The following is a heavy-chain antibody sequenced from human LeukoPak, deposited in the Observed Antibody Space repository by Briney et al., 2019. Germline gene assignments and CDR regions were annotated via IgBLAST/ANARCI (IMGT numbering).Heavy chain of an antibody. V-gene: IGHV1-2*02. CDR3: ARGDYELHYYYGMDV. Sequence: ASVKVFCKASGYTFTGYYMQWVRQAPGQGLEWMGWINPNSGGTNYAQKFQGRVTMTRDTSISTAYMELSRLRSDDTAVYYCARGDYELHYYYGMDVWGQGTTVTVSS. CDR1: GYTFTGYY. J-gene: IGHJ6*02. CDR2: INPNSGGT. D-gene: IGHD3-16*01.